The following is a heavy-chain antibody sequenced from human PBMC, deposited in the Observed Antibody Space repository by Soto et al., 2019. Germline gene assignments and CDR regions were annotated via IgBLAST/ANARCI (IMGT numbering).Heavy chain of an antibody. J-gene: IGHJ4*02. CDR3: ARGRAAYYFDY. V-gene: IGHV3-64*02. D-gene: IGHD6-25*01. Sequence: LRLSCAASGFTFSSYPMHWVRQAPGKGLEHVSSTSGDGRIMYYLDSVKGRFTISRDNSKNTLYLQMGSLRTEDMAVYYCARGRAAYYFDYWGQGALVTVSS. CDR2: TSGDGRIM. CDR1: GFTFSSYP.